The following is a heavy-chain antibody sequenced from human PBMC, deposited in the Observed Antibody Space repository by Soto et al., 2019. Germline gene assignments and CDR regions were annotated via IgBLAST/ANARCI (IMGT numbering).Heavy chain of an antibody. Sequence: GGSLRLSCAASGFTFSSYWMSWVRQAPGKGLEWVANIKQDGSEKYYVDSVKGRFTISRDNAKNSLYLQMNSLRAEDTAVYYCARERRHYYYYYYMDVWGKGTTVTVSS. V-gene: IGHV3-7*01. CDR1: GFTFSSYW. CDR2: IKQDGSEK. CDR3: ARERRHYYYYYYMDV. J-gene: IGHJ6*03.